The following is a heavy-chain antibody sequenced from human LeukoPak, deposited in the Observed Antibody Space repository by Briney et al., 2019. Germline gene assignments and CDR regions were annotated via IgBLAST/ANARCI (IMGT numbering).Heavy chain of an antibody. V-gene: IGHV4-34*01. CDR3: AREKVTGGRGMDV. D-gene: IGHD2-21*02. Sequence: SETLSLTCAVYGGSFSGYYWSWIRQPPGKGLEWIGEINHSGSTNYNPSLKSRVTISVDTSKNQFSLNLSSVTAADTAVYYCAREKVTGGRGMDVWGRGTTVTVSS. J-gene: IGHJ6*02. CDR1: GGSFSGYY. CDR2: INHSGST.